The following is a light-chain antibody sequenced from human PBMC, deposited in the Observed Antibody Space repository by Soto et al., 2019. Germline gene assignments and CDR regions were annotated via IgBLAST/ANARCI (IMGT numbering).Light chain of an antibody. CDR2: DVS. CDR1: SSDVGGYNY. V-gene: IGLV2-11*01. J-gene: IGLJ1*01. CDR3: CSYAGSYTGV. Sequence: QSALTQPRSVSGSPGQSVTISCTGTSSDVGGYNYVSWYQQHPGKAPKLMIYDVSKRPSGVPDRFSGSKSGNTASLTISGLLAEDEADYYCCSYAGSYTGVFGTGTKVTVL.